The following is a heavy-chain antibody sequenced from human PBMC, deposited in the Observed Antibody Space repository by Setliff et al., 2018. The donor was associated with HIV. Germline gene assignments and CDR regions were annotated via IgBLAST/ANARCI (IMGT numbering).Heavy chain of an antibody. D-gene: IGHD2-21*02. CDR1: GDSISSGNFF. J-gene: IGHJ4*02. V-gene: IGHV4-31*01. CDR3: ARGRVFCDGDSCYHFDY. CDR2: IYFSGSA. Sequence: SETLSLTCSVSGDSISSGNFFWSWIRQSPGKGLEWIGYIYFSGSATHNPTLKSPVSISVDTSKNQFYLTITSVTAADTAVYYCARGRVFCDGDSCYHFDYWGRGILVTVSS.